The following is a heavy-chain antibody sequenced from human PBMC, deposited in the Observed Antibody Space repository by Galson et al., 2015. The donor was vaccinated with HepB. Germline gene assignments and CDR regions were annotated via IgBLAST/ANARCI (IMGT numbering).Heavy chain of an antibody. CDR2: INPSGGST. V-gene: IGHV1-46*01. J-gene: IGHJ4*02. CDR1: GYTLTSYY. CDR3: ARDSEYSSGEGGFLDY. Sequence: SVKVSCKASGYTLTSYYMHWVRQAPGQGLEWMGIINPSGGSTSYAQKFQGRVTMTRDTSTSTVYMELSSLRSEDTAVYYCARDSEYSSGEGGFLDYWGQGTLVTVSS. D-gene: IGHD6-19*01.